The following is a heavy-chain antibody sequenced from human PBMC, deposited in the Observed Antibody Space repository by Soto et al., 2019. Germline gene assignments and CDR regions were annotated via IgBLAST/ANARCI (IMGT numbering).Heavy chain of an antibody. CDR2: INPNSSGT. D-gene: IGHD3-22*01. CDR3: ARDLIVDGPDNYAMDV. J-gene: IGHJ6*02. V-gene: IGHV1-2*02. Sequence: ASVNVSCKASGYSLRGNYIHWVRQTPGQGLEWMGWINPNSSGTVYAQKFQGRVTMTRDTSLTTVYMQLNRLTSDDSAVYYCARDLIVDGPDNYAMDVWGQGAPVTVSS. CDR1: GYSLRGNY.